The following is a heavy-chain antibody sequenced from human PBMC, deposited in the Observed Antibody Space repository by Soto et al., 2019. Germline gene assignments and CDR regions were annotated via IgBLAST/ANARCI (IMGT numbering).Heavy chain of an antibody. D-gene: IGHD4-17*01. CDR2: INHSGST. V-gene: IGHV4-34*01. J-gene: IGHJ6*02. CDR3: ARSRATVTTRNDYYYGMHV. CDR1: GGSFSGYY. Sequence: QGELQQWGAGLLKPSETLSLTCAVYGGSFSGYYWSWIRQPPGKGLEWIGEINHSGSTNYNPSLKSRVTISVDTSKNQFSLKLSSVTAADTAVYYCARSRATVTTRNDYYYGMHVWGQGTTVTVSS.